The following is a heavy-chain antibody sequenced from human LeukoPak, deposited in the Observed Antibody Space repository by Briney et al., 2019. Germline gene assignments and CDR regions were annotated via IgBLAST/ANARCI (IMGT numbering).Heavy chain of an antibody. V-gene: IGHV3-74*01. CDR2: IDTDGSI. CDR1: GFTSSSYW. J-gene: IGHJ4*02. Sequence: GGPLSLSCAASGFTSSSYWRHWVRQAPGKGLVWVSRIDTDGSINYADSVKGRFTISRDNAKNTPYLQMNSLRAEDTAVYYCARQGWTVTTFFDYWGQGTLVTVSS. D-gene: IGHD4-17*01. CDR3: ARQGWTVTTFFDY.